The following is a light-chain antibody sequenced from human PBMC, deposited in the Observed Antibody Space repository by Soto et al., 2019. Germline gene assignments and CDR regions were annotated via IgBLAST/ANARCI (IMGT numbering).Light chain of an antibody. J-gene: IGKJ1*01. CDR3: QHFVNSLTWP. CDR1: QSVISTY. CDR2: GAS. V-gene: IGKV3-20*01. Sequence: EIVLTQSPGTLSLSAGERATLSCRASQSVISTYLNWYQQKPGQAPRPHIYGASSRATDVPDRSSGGGSGTDFNLTISRLEPEAFEVHSCQHFVNSLTWPFGQGTKVDIK.